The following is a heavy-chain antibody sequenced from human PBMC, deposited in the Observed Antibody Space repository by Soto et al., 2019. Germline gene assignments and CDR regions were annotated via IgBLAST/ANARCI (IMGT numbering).Heavy chain of an antibody. CDR1: GYTFTHYY. V-gene: IGHV1-46*01. CDR2: INPASGST. CDR3: ARDLAAGDY. J-gene: IGHJ4*02. D-gene: IGHD6-13*01. Sequence: QVQLVQSGAEVKKPGASVKLSCRTSGYTFTHYYIHWVRQAPGQGLEWLAIINPASGSTNYAQDFLGRVTLTMGTSTTTVYMELSGLRAEDTAIFYCARDLAAGDYWGQGTLVTVSS.